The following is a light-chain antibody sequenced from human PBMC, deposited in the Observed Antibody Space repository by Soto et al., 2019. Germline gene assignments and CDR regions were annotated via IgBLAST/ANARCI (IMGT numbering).Light chain of an antibody. CDR2: DAS. J-gene: IGKJ1*01. Sequence: IVLTQSPGTLSLSPGETATLSCRASQTVTANYLAWYQQRPGQAPRLLIYDASTRATGTPDRFSGSGSGTDFTLTINRLEPEDSAVYYCQRFNSSPRAFGQGTKVEIK. V-gene: IGKV3-20*01. CDR1: QTVTANY. CDR3: QRFNSSPRA.